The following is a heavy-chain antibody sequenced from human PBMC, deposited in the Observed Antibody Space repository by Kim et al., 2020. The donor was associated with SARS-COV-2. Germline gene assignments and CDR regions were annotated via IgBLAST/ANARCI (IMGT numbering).Heavy chain of an antibody. CDR3: ARGGSSSWYRGDYFDY. D-gene: IGHD6-13*01. Sequence: SVKSRITIKPDTSKNQFSLQLNSVTPEDTAVYYCARGGSSSWYRGDYFDYWGQGTLVTVSS. J-gene: IGHJ4*02. V-gene: IGHV6-1*01.